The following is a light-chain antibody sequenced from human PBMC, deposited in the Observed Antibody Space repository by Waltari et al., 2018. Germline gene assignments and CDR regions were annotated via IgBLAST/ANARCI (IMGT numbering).Light chain of an antibody. CDR1: QSIYIW. CDR3: QQYNYYPYT. J-gene: IGKJ2*01. V-gene: IGKV1-5*03. CDR2: QAS. Sequence: DIQMTQSPSTLSASVGDRVTITCRASQSIYIWLAWYQQKPGKAPNVLLYQASSLQNGVPSRFSGSGSGTEFTLTISSLQPDDFATYYCQQYNYYPYTFGQGTRLEIK.